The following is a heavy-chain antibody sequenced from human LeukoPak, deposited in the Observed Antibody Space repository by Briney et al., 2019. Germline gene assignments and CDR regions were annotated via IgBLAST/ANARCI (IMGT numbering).Heavy chain of an antibody. CDR2: ISDSSRTI. Sequence: GGSLRLSCAASGFTFNTYSMHWVRQAPGRGLEWVSYISDSSRTINYGDSVKGRFTISRDNARNSLYLQMNGLRAEDTAVYYCATDLDSGWYSFDYWGQGTLVTVSS. D-gene: IGHD6-19*01. CDR3: ATDLDSGWYSFDY. CDR1: GFTFNTYS. J-gene: IGHJ4*02. V-gene: IGHV3-48*01.